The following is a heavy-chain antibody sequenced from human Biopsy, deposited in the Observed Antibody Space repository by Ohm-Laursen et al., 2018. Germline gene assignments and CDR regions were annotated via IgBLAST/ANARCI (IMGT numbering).Heavy chain of an antibody. D-gene: IGHD2-15*01. CDR1: GGSSTGHY. CDR3: ARMDCSGGSCHYYSYGMDV. CDR2: IHHSGST. V-gene: IGHV4-4*09. Sequence: SDTLSLTCTVSGGSSTGHYWSWIRQPPGKGLECIGNIHHSGSTNYNPSLKSRLTISVDTSKNQFSLKLSSVTAADTAVYYCARMDCSGGSCHYYSYGMDVWGQGTTVTVSS. J-gene: IGHJ6*02.